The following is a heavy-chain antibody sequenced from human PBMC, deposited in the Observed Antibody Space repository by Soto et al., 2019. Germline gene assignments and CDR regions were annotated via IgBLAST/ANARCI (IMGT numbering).Heavy chain of an antibody. V-gene: IGHV3-7*01. CDR2: IKQDGSEM. Sequence: EVQLVESGGGLVQPGGSLRISCAASGFTFSSTWLSWVRRAPGKGLEWGANIKQDGSEMYYVDSGKGRFTISRDNAKNSLYLQMNSLSGDDTAVYYCARDGTPPFGVDIMGFDSWGQGSQVTGFS. J-gene: IGHJ4*02. CDR3: ARDGTPPFGVDIMGFDS. D-gene: IGHD3-3*01. CDR1: GFTFSSTW.